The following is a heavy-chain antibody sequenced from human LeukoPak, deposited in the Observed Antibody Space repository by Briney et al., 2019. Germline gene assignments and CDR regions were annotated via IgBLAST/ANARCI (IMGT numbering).Heavy chain of an antibody. Sequence: GGSLRLSCAASGFTFSSYAMHWVRQAPGKGLEWVAVISYDGSNKYYADSVKGRFTISRDNSRNTLYLQMNSLRAEDTAVYYCAKIFGIAVAAPKDYWGQGTLVTVSS. V-gene: IGHV3-30-3*02. CDR2: ISYDGSNK. J-gene: IGHJ4*02. CDR3: AKIFGIAVAAPKDY. D-gene: IGHD6-19*01. CDR1: GFTFSSYA.